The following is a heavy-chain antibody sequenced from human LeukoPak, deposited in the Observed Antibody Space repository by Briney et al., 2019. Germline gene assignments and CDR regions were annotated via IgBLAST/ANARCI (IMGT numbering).Heavy chain of an antibody. D-gene: IGHD6-19*01. CDR1: GFTFSSYS. CDR2: ISSSSSYI. V-gene: IGHV3-21*01. Sequence: PGGSLRLSCAPSGFTFSSYSMNWVRQAPGKGLEWVSSISSSSSYIYYADSVKGRFTISRDNAKNSLYLQMNSLRAEDTAVYYCARLYSSGWYYYFDYWGQGTLVTVSS. CDR3: ARLYSSGWYYYFDY. J-gene: IGHJ4*02.